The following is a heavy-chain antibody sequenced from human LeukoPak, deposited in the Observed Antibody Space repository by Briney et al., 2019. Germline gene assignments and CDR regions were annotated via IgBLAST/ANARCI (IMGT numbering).Heavy chain of an antibody. CDR3: ARVVNGGNSGDNWFDP. Sequence: GASVKLSCKASGYTFSNYCMHWVRQAPGQGLEWLGIINPSLHIPIYAQTFQGGVTMTTDMSTSTAYMELRSLRTDDTAVYYCARVVNGGNSGDNWFDPWGQGTLVTVSS. J-gene: IGHJ5*02. D-gene: IGHD4-23*01. V-gene: IGHV1-46*01. CDR2: INPSLHIP. CDR1: GYTFSNYC.